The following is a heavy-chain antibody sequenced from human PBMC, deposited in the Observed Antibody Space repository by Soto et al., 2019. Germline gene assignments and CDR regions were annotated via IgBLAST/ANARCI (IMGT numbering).Heavy chain of an antibody. CDR2: IDIGGNT. Sequence: EVQVVEYGGGLVQPGGSLRLSCAASGFSVTNNYMNWVSQAPGKGLEWVSIIDIGGNTYYADSVKDRFTISRDNSRNTLYLHMDSLRAEDTAVYYCARGRGSTGYLGREHYFDYWGQGTLVTVSP. V-gene: IGHV3-66*01. CDR3: ARGRGSTGYLGREHYFDY. CDR1: GFSVTNNY. J-gene: IGHJ4*02. D-gene: IGHD2-2*01.